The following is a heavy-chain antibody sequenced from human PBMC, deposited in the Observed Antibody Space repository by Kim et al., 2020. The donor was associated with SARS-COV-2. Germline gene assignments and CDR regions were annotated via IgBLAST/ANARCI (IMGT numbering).Heavy chain of an antibody. CDR1: GGSISSGGYY. V-gene: IGHV4-31*03. Sequence: SETLSLTCTVSGGSISSGGYYWTWIRQHPGKGLESIGYIYYSGSTYYNPSLKSRVSISLDTSKNQFSLKLSSVTAADTAVYYCARGIWGDYVSEANYFDYWGQGTLVIVSS. CDR2: IYYSGST. CDR3: ARGIWGDYVSEANYFDY. D-gene: IGHD4-17*01. J-gene: IGHJ4*02.